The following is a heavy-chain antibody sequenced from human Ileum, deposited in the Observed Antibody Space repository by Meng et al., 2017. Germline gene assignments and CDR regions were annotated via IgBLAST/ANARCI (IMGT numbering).Heavy chain of an antibody. Sequence: VEWQEPVPGLVKPSRTLSQPSGISCGSIEISDWWPWLGQPPGQGLELIGEVYHSGSTHYNPSLQSRVTISIDNSKNRFSLSLNSVTAADTAIYYCARADYVRYFDLWGRGTLVTGSS. D-gene: IGHD3-10*02. CDR1: CGSIEISDW. CDR3: ARADYVRYFDL. V-gene: IGHV4-4*02. J-gene: IGHJ2*01. CDR2: VYHSGST.